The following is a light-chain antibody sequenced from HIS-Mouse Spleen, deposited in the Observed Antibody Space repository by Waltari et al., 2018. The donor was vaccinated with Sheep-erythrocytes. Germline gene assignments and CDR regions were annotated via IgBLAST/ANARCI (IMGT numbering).Light chain of an antibody. CDR3: AAWDDSLSGPV. CDR2: DVS. V-gene: IGLV2-11*01. CDR1: SSHVGGSNY. Sequence: QSALTQPRSVSGSPGQSVTISCTGPSSHVGGSNYVSWYQQHPGKAPKLMIYDVSKRPSGVPDRFSGSKSGTSASLAISGLRSEDEADYYCAAWDDSLSGPVFGGGTKLTVL. J-gene: IGLJ3*02.